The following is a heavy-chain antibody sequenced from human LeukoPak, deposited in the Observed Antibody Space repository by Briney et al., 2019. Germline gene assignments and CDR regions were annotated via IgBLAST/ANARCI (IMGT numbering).Heavy chain of an antibody. D-gene: IGHD1-14*01. Sequence: ASGNVSCKASGYTFTSYGISWVRQAPGQGLEWMGWISAYNGNTNYAQKVQGRVTMTTDTSTSTAYMELRSLRSDDTAVYYCAREETHHVYYGMDVWGQGTMVTVSS. CDR3: AREETHHVYYGMDV. V-gene: IGHV1-18*01. CDR1: GYTFTSYG. CDR2: ISAYNGNT. J-gene: IGHJ6*02.